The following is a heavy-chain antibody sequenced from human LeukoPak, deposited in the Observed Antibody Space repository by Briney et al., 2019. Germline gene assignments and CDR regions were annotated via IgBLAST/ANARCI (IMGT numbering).Heavy chain of an antibody. D-gene: IGHD6-13*01. J-gene: IGHJ3*01. CDR3: ARAKIAAAGTGAFDV. CDR1: GFTFSSYA. CDR2: FSATDGSA. V-gene: IGHV3-23*01. Sequence: QTGGSLRLSCAASGFTFSSYAMTWVRQAPGKGLEWVSAFSATDGSAQYAESVEGRFTISRDNSKNTLFLQMNSLGAEDTAVYYCARAKIAAAGTGAFDVWGQGILVTVSS.